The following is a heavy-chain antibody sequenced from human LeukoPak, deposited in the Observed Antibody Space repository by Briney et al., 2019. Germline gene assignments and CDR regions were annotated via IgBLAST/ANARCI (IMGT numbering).Heavy chain of an antibody. CDR3: AKDAAAAAW. CDR2: IGGSGGST. V-gene: IGHV3-23*01. CDR1: GFTFRSYA. J-gene: IGHJ4*02. D-gene: IGHD6-13*01. Sequence: GVSLRLSCAASGFTFRSYAMSWVRQARGKGLEWVSAIGGSGGSTYYADSVKGRFTIPRDNSKNTLYLQMNSLRAEDTAVYYCAKDAAAAAWWGQGTLVTVSS.